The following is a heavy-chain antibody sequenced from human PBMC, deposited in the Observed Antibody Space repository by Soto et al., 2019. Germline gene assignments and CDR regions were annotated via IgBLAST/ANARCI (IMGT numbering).Heavy chain of an antibody. Sequence: GGSLRLSCTASGFTFSNYHMSWVRQAPGKGLEWVSTIRNSGGTTYYADSVKGRFTISRDNSKNTLYLQMNSLRAEDTAVYYCAKESRPPITMIVVVITHADAFDIWGQGTMVTVSS. CDR2: IRNSGGTT. V-gene: IGHV3-23*01. D-gene: IGHD3-22*01. CDR1: GFTFSNYH. J-gene: IGHJ3*02. CDR3: AKESRPPITMIVVVITHADAFDI.